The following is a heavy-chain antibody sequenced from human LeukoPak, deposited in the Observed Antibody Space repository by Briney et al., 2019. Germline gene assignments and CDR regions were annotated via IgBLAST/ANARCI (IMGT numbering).Heavy chain of an antibody. Sequence: WVRQPPGKGLEWIGSIYYSGSTYYNPSLKSRVTISVDTSKNQFSLKLSSVTAADTAVYYCARRIAVAGTPFDYWGQGTLVTVSS. V-gene: IGHV4-39*01. J-gene: IGHJ4*02. D-gene: IGHD6-19*01. CDR2: IYYSGST. CDR3: ARRIAVAGTPFDY.